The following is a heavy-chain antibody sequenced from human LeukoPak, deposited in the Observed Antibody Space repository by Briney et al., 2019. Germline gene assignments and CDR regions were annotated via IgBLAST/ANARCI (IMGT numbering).Heavy chain of an antibody. D-gene: IGHD3-22*01. J-gene: IGHJ4*02. Sequence: GGSLRLSCAASGFTFSSYAMHWVRQAPGKGLEWVAVISYDGSNKCYADSVKGRFTVSRDNSKSTLYLQMNSLRAEDTAVYYCVRSAFHAGSGNYYDYWGQGTLVTVSS. CDR1: GFTFSSYA. V-gene: IGHV3-30*04. CDR2: ISYDGSNK. CDR3: VRSAFHAGSGNYYDY.